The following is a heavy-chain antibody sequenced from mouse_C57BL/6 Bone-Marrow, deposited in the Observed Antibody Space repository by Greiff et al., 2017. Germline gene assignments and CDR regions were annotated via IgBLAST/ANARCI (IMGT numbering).Heavy chain of an antibody. J-gene: IGHJ1*03. CDR1: GYTFTSYD. V-gene: IGHV1-85*01. D-gene: IGHD1-1*01. CDR3: ARLEFDGSGGDWYFDV. Sequence: VQLQQSGPELVKPGASVKLSCKASGYTFTSYDINWVKQRPGQGLEWIGWIYPRDGSTKYNEKFKGKATLTVDTSSRTAYMELHSLTSEDSAVYFCARLEFDGSGGDWYFDVWGTGTTVTVSS. CDR2: IYPRDGST.